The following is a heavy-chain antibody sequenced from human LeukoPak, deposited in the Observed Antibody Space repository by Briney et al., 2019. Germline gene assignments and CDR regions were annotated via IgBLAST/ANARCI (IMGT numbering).Heavy chain of an antibody. CDR1: GFTFSDYY. D-gene: IGHD3-22*01. Sequence: PGGSLRLSCAASGFTFSDYYMNWIRQAPGKGLECVSYISGSGGTIYYADSVKGRFTISRDNAKNLLYLQMNNLRAEDTAEYYCARDRADDDSSGYIYRDFAYWGQGNLVTVSP. J-gene: IGHJ4*02. CDR2: ISGSGGTI. CDR3: ARDRADDDSSGYIYRDFAY. V-gene: IGHV3-11*04.